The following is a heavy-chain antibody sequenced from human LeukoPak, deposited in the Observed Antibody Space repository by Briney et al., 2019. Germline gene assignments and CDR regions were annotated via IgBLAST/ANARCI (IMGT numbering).Heavy chain of an antibody. V-gene: IGHV1-69*01. CDR2: IIPIFGTA. CDR1: GGTFSSYA. CDR3: ARAGQLLRGNWFDP. Sequence: SVKVSCKASGGTFSSYAISWVRQAPGQGLEWMGGIIPIFGTANYAQKFQGRVTITADESTSTAYMELSSLRPEDTAVYYCARAGQLLRGNWFDPWGRGTLVTVSS. D-gene: IGHD2-2*01. J-gene: IGHJ5*02.